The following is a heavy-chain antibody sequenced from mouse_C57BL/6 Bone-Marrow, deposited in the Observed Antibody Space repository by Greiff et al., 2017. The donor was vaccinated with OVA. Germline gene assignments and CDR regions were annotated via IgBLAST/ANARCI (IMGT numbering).Heavy chain of an antibody. CDR3: ARAIYYDGKGFPYYAMDY. D-gene: IGHD1-1*01. CDR2: IYPGSGNT. Sequence: QVQLQQSGPELVKPGASVKISCKASGYSFTSYYIHWVKQRPGQGLEWIGWIYPGSGNTKYNEKFKGKATLTADTSSSTAYMQLSSLTSEDSAVYYCARAIYYDGKGFPYYAMDYWGQGTSVTVSS. J-gene: IGHJ4*01. V-gene: IGHV1-66*01. CDR1: GYSFTSYY.